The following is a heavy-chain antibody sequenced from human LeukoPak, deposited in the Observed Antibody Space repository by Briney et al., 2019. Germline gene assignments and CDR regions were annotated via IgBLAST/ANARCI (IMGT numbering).Heavy chain of an antibody. D-gene: IGHD5-18*01. Sequence: PGGSLRLSCAASGFTFSSYSMNWVRQAPGKGLEWVSSISSSSSYIYYADSVKGRFTISRDNAKNSLYLQMNSLRAEDTAVYYCAKGDEYNNGALGGMDVWGQGTTVTVS. V-gene: IGHV3-21*01. CDR2: ISSSSSYI. J-gene: IGHJ6*02. CDR3: AKGDEYNNGALGGMDV. CDR1: GFTFSSYS.